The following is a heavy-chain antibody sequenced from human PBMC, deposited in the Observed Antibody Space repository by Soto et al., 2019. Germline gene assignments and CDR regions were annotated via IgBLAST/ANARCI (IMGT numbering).Heavy chain of an antibody. CDR3: ARAEWMSTSGP. V-gene: IGHV3-7*03. Sequence: GGSLRLSCAASGFTFSIYWMSWVRQAPGKGLEWVALMNTDGSEKYYVDSVKGRFTVSRDNAMNSLFLQLDSLRVEDTGVYYCARAEWMSTSGPWGQGTLVTVSS. CDR2: MNTDGSEK. CDR1: GFTFSIYW. D-gene: IGHD2-2*01. J-gene: IGHJ5*02.